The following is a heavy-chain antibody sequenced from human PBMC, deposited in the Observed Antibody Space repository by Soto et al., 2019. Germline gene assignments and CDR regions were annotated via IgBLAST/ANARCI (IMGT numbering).Heavy chain of an antibody. CDR2: INHSGST. CDR3: ARGGRLLRPVFITMVRGVTKPGVADNWFDP. D-gene: IGHD3-10*01. J-gene: IGHJ5*02. V-gene: IGHV4-34*01. CDR1: GGSFSGYY. Sequence: TSETLSLTCAVYGGSFSGYYWSWIRQPPGKGLEWIGEINHSGSTNYNPSLKSRVTISVDTSKNQFSLKLSSVTAADTAVYYCARGGRLLRPVFITMVRGVTKPGVADNWFDPWGQGTLVTVSS.